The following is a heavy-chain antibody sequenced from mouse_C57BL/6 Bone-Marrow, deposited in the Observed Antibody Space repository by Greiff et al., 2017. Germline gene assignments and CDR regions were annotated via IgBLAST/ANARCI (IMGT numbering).Heavy chain of an antibody. V-gene: IGHV5-17*01. CDR3: ARFNWDYFDY. Sequence: EVKLQESGGGLVKPGGSLKLSCAASGFTFSDYGMHWVRQAPEKGLEWVAYISSGSSTIYYADTVKGRFTISRDNAKNTLFLRMTSLRSEDTAMYYCARFNWDYFDYWGQGTTLTVSS. CDR2: ISSGSSTI. D-gene: IGHD4-1*02. CDR1: GFTFSDYG. J-gene: IGHJ2*01.